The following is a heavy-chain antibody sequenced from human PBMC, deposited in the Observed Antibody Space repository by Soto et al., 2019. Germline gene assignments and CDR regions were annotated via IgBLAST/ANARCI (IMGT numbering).Heavy chain of an antibody. CDR2: IWYDGSNK. Sequence: PGGSLRLSCAASGFTFSTYGMHWVRQAPGKGLEWVAVIWYDGSNKYYADSVKGRFTISRDNSKNTLYLQMNSLRAEDTAVYYCARDLGYYDSSGHWGQGTLVPVSS. CDR1: GFTFSTYG. J-gene: IGHJ4*02. V-gene: IGHV3-33*01. CDR3: ARDLGYYDSSGH. D-gene: IGHD3-22*01.